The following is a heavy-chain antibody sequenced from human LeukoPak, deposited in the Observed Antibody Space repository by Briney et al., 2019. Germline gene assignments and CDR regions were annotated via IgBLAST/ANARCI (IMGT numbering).Heavy chain of an antibody. J-gene: IGHJ4*02. V-gene: IGHV4-38-2*02. CDR3: ARHGKQLWLLAVDY. Sequence: PSETLSLTCTVSGYSISSGYYWGWIRQPPGKGLEWIGSIYHSGSTYYNPSLKSRVTISVDTSKNQFSLKLSSVTAADTAVYYCARHGKQLWLLAVDYWGQRALVTVSS. CDR1: GYSISSGYY. CDR2: IYHSGST. D-gene: IGHD5-18*01.